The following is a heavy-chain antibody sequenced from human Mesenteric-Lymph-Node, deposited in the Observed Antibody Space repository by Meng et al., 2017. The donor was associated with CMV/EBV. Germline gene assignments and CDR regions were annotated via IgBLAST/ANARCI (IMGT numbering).Heavy chain of an antibody. CDR2: IYHGGST. V-gene: IGHV4-59*01. J-gene: IGHJ4*02. Sequence: SETLSLTCSVSDGSISPYYWSWIRQPPGKGLEWIGYIYHGGSTNYNPSLESRVTMSVDTSKNQFSLKLSSVTAADTAVYYCAGASPLTIFGVVIIPEYFDYWGQGTLVTVSS. D-gene: IGHD3-3*01. CDR1: DGSISPYY. CDR3: AGASPLTIFGVVIIPEYFDY.